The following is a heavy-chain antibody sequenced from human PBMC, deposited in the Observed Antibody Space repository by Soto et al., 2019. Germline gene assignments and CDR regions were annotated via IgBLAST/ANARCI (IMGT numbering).Heavy chain of an antibody. Sequence: EVQLLESGGGLVQPGGSLRLSCAASGFTFSSYAMKWVRQAPGKGLEWVSLIGESGTPTYYADSVEGRFTISRDNYGNKLFLEMYSLGAEDKAVYYCARYIPGVRYYRMDVWGQGTTVTVSS. D-gene: IGHD2-2*01. CDR1: GFTFSSYA. J-gene: IGHJ6*02. V-gene: IGHV3-23*01. CDR3: ARYIPGVRYYRMDV. CDR2: IGESGTPT.